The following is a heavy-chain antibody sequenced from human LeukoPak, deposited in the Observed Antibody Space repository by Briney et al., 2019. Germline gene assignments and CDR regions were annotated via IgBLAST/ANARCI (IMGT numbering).Heavy chain of an antibody. CDR3: ATGRIGQLELWYYFDY. D-gene: IGHD1-1*01. CDR1: GYTLTELS. J-gene: IGHJ4*02. V-gene: IGHV1-24*01. CDR2: FDPEDGET. Sequence: ASVKVSCKVSGYTLTELSMHWVRQAPGKGLEWMGGFDPEDGETIYAQKFQGRVTMTEDTSTDTAYMELSSLRSEDTAVYYCATGRIGQLELWYYFDYWGQGTLVTVSS.